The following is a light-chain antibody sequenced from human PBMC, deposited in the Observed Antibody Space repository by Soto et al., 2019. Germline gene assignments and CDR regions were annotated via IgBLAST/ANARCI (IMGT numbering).Light chain of an antibody. Sequence: QSVLTQPRSVSGSPGQSVTVSCTGTSSDVGGFDYVSWYQQPAGKAPKLMIYDVSKRPSGVPRRFSGSKSGNSASLTISGLQAEDEADYYCCSYAGSYTWVFGGGTKLTVL. V-gene: IGLV2-11*01. CDR3: CSYAGSYTWV. CDR2: DVS. J-gene: IGLJ3*02. CDR1: SSDVGGFDY.